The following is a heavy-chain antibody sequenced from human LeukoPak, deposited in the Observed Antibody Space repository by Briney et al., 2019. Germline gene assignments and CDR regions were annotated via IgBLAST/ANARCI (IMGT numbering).Heavy chain of an antibody. J-gene: IGHJ6*02. CDR2: IKSKTDGGTT. CDR3: TRGPLGGWLRFLGGYGMDV. V-gene: IGHV3-15*01. CDR1: GFTFSNAW. D-gene: IGHD5-12*01. Sequence: KSGGSLRLSCAASGFTFSNAWMSWVRQAPGKGLEWVGRIKSKTDGGTTDYAAPVKGRFTISRDDSKNTLYLQMISLKTEDTAVYYCTRGPLGGWLRFLGGYGMDVWGQGTTVTVSS.